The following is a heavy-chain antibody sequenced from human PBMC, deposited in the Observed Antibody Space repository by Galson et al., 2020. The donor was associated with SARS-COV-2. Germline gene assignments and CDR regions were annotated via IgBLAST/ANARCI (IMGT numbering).Heavy chain of an antibody. D-gene: IGHD6-19*01. Sequence: GGSLRLSCEASGFMFSNSYMSWVRQVPGKGLEWVAVIYSGGSTYFADFVKARFIISRDVSTNTVYLQMNNLRTEDTAVYYCARVRPGYSNGWSPFDFWGQGTQITVSS. CDR3: ARVRPGYSNGWSPFDF. J-gene: IGHJ4*02. V-gene: IGHV3-53*01. CDR1: GFMFSNSY. CDR2: IYSGGST.